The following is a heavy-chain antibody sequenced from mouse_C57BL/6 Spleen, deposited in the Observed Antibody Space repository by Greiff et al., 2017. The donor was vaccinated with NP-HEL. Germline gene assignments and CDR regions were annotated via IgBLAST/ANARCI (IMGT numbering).Heavy chain of an antibody. D-gene: IGHD1-1*01. CDR2: IHPNSGST. CDR1: GYTFTSYW. V-gene: IGHV1-64*01. CDR3: ARRYYGSGYGYFDV. Sequence: QVQLKQPGAELVKPGASVKLSCKASGYTFTSYWMHWVKQRPGQGLEWIGMIHPNSGSTNYNEKFKSKATLTVDKSSSTAYMQLSSLTSEDSAVYDCARRYYGSGYGYFDVWGTGTTVTVSS. J-gene: IGHJ1*03.